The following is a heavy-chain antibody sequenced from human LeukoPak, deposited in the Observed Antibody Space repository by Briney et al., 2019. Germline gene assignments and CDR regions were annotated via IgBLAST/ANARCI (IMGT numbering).Heavy chain of an antibody. D-gene: IGHD6-13*01. V-gene: IGHV4-39*07. J-gene: IGHJ5*02. CDR2: IYYSGST. Sequence: WFRQAPGKGMGWIGSIYYSGSTYYNPSLKSRVTISVDTSKNQFSLKLSSVTAADTAVYYCARQYSSSLRGLYWFDPWGQGTLVTVSS. CDR3: ARQYSSSLRGLYWFDP.